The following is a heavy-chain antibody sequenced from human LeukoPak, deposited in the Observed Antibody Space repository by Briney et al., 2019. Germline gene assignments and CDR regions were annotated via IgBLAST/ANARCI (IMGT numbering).Heavy chain of an antibody. CDR3: ARGTKWLEIDY. CDR2: INHSGST. CDR1: GFTFSSYA. Sequence: PGGSLRLSCAASGFTFSSYAMSWIRQPPGKGLEWIGEINHSGSTNYNPSLKSRVTISVDTSKNQFSLKLSSVTAADTAVYYCARGTKWLEIDYWGQGTLVTVSS. J-gene: IGHJ4*02. V-gene: IGHV4-34*01. D-gene: IGHD6-19*01.